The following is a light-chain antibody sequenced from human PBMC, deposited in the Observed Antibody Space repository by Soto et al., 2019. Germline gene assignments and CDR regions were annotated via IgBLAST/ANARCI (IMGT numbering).Light chain of an antibody. V-gene: IGLV1-40*01. CDR2: DNN. Sequence: QLVLAQPPSVSGAPGQKVTISCTGNRSNIGAGFDVHWYQQLPGTAPKLLIYDNNNRPSGVPDRFSGSKSGTSVSLAITGLQAEDEADYYCQSYDNSLGGSVFGTGTKVTVL. J-gene: IGLJ1*01. CDR3: QSYDNSLGGSV. CDR1: RSNIGAGFD.